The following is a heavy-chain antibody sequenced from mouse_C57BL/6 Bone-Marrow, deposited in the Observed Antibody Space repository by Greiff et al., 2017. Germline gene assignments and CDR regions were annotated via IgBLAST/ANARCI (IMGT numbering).Heavy chain of an antibody. V-gene: IGHV5-6*01. CDR1: GFTFSSYG. CDR2: ISSGGSYT. CDR3: ARPTVYYAMDY. Sequence: DVQLVESGGDLVKPGGSLKLSCAASGFTFSSYGMSWVRQTPDKRLEWVATISSGGSYTYYPDSVKGRFTISRDNAKNTLYLQMSSLKSEDTAMYYCARPTVYYAMDYWGQGTSVTVSS. D-gene: IGHD1-1*01. J-gene: IGHJ4*01.